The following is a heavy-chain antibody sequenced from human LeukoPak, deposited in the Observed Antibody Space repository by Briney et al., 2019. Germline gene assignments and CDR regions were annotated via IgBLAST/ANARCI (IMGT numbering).Heavy chain of an antibody. CDR1: GGSISSSSYY. Sequence: SETLSLTCTVSGGSISSSSYYWGWIRQPPGKELQWIASVYYSGRTNYSPSLKSRVTISVDTSEKQFSLQLNSVTAADTAVYYCARGRHYYYYYMDVWGKGTTVTVSS. V-gene: IGHV4-39*02. CDR3: ARGRHYYYYYMDV. J-gene: IGHJ6*03. CDR2: VYYSGRT. D-gene: IGHD6-25*01.